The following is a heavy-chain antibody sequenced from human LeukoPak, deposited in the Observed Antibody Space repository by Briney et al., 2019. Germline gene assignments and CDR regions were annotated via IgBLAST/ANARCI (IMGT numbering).Heavy chain of an antibody. CDR2: ISGSGGST. V-gene: IGHV3-23*01. J-gene: IGHJ4*02. CDR3: VKDLYSSGWPPYYFDH. D-gene: IGHD6-19*01. CDR1: GFTFSSYA. Sequence: GGSLRLSCAASGFTFSSYAMSWVRQAPGKGLEWVSAISGSGGSTYYADSVKGRFTISRDNSKNTLYLQMNSLRAEDTAVYYCVKDLYSSGWPPYYFDHWGQGTLVTVSS.